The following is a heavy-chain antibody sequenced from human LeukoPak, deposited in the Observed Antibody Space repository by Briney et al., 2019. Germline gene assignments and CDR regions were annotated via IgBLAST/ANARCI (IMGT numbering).Heavy chain of an antibody. V-gene: IGHV4-59*01. Sequence: PSETLSLTCTVYGGSISSYYWSWIRQPPGTGLEWIGYIYYSGSTNYNPSLKSRVTISVDTSKNQFSLKLSSVTAADTAVYYCARAYYYGSGSLVDWFDPWGQGTLVTVSS. CDR2: IYYSGST. J-gene: IGHJ5*02. D-gene: IGHD3-10*01. CDR1: GGSISSYY. CDR3: ARAYYYGSGSLVDWFDP.